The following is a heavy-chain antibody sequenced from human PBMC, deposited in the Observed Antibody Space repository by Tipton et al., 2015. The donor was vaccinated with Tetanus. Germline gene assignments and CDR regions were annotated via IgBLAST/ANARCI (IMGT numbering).Heavy chain of an antibody. D-gene: IGHD2-15*01. Sequence: TLSLTCTVSGGSISSYYWSWIRQPPGKGLEWIGYIYYSGSTNYTPPLKSRVTISVDTSKNQFSLKLSSVTAADTAVYYCAREDRPEVVAPWWYFDLWGRGTLVTVSS. J-gene: IGHJ2*01. V-gene: IGHV4-59*12. CDR1: GGSISSYY. CDR2: IYYSGST. CDR3: AREDRPEVVAPWWYFDL.